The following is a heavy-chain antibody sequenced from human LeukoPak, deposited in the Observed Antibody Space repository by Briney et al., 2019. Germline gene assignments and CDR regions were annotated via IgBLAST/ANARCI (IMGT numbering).Heavy chain of an antibody. CDR2: INSDGSST. Sequence: PGGSLRLSCAASGFTFSSYWMHWVRQAPGKGLVWVSRINSDGSSTSYADSVKGRFTISRDNAKNTLYPQMNSLRAEDTAVYYCARGWGYSSSSGSPSMFDPWGQGTLVTISS. CDR1: GFTFSSYW. CDR3: ARGWGYSSSSGSPSMFDP. V-gene: IGHV3-74*01. J-gene: IGHJ5*02. D-gene: IGHD6-6*01.